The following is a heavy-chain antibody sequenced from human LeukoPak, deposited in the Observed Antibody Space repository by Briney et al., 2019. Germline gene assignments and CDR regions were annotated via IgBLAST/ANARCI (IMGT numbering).Heavy chain of an antibody. CDR1: GYTFTGYY. J-gene: IGHJ5*02. CDR3: ASTISVAGTPDWFDP. D-gene: IGHD6-19*01. Sequence: ASVKVSCKASGYTFTGYYMHWVRQAPGQGLEWMGWINPNSGGTNYAQKFQGRVTMTRDTSISTAYMELSRLRSGDTAVYYCASTISVAGTPDWFDPWGQGTLVTVSS. V-gene: IGHV1-2*02. CDR2: INPNSGGT.